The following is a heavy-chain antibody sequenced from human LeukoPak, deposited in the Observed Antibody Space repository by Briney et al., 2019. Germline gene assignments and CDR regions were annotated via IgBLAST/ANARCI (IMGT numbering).Heavy chain of an antibody. CDR1: GFTFINAW. D-gene: IGHD3-22*01. J-gene: IGHJ6*02. CDR2: IKSKTDGGTA. CDR3: ARSLYYYDSSGYYRIWGDYYYGMDV. V-gene: IGHV3-15*05. Sequence: KSGRSLRLSCAASGFTFINAWMTWVRQAPGKGLEWVGRIKSKTDGGTADYAAPVKGRFTISRDDSKNTLYLQMNSLKTEDIAVYYCARSLYYYDSSGYYRIWGDYYYGMDVWGQGTTVTVSS.